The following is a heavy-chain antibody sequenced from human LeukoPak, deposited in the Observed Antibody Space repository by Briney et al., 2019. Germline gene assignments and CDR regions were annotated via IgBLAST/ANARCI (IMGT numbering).Heavy chain of an antibody. CDR2: ISGSGDST. J-gene: IGHJ4*02. CDR1: GFTFSSYA. D-gene: IGHD3-10*01. CDR3: AKEYGSGSYYYDY. V-gene: IGHV3-23*01. Sequence: PGGSLRLSCAASGFTFSSYAMSWVRQAPGKGLEWVSAISGSGDSTHYADSVKGRFTISRDNSKNTLYLQMNSLRAEDTAVYYCAKEYGSGSYYYDYWGQGTLVTVSS.